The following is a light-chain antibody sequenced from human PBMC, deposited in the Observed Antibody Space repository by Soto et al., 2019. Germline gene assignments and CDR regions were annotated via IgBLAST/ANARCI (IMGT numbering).Light chain of an antibody. Sequence: EIVLTQSPGTLSVSPGERVTLSCRASQSVSSNYLAWYQQRPGQAPRLLIFGASYRATGIPDRFSGSGSGTDFTLTISRLEPEDFAVYYCQQSSNSPPEFTFGPGTKVYSK. CDR3: QQSSNSPPEFT. J-gene: IGKJ3*01. CDR1: QSVSSNY. CDR2: GAS. V-gene: IGKV3-20*01.